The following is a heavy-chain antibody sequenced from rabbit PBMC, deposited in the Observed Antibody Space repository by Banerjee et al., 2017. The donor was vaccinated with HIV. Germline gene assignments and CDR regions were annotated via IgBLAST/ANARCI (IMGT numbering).Heavy chain of an antibody. CDR1: GFDFSHYG. D-gene: IGHD6-1*01. CDR3: VRDQARMLDL. Sequence: QEQLVESGGGLVQPGGSLKLSCKASGFDFSHYGVSWVRQAPGKGLEWIGYIDPIFTTTHYASWVNGRSTISRDIDQNTLYLQLNSLTGADTATYFCVRDQARMLDLWGPGTLVTVS. V-gene: IGHV1S47*01. J-gene: IGHJ4*01. CDR2: IDPIFTTT.